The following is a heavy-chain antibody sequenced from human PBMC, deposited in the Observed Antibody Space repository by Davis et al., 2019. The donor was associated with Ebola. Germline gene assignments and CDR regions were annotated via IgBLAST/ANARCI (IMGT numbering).Heavy chain of an antibody. Sequence: MPSETLSLTCAVSGVSVISSNWWTWVRQAPGKGLEWIGQIYHTGHTNYNPSLESRVAISLDTFNNQFSLKLTSVTAADTASYYCATIPHCNGVSCFGLDFWGRGLLVAVSS. V-gene: IGHV4-4*02. CDR2: IYHTGHT. J-gene: IGHJ4*02. D-gene: IGHD2-15*01. CDR1: GVSVISSNW. CDR3: ATIPHCNGVSCFGLDF.